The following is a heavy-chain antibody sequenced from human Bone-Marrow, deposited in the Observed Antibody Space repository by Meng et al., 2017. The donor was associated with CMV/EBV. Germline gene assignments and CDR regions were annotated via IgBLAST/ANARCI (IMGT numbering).Heavy chain of an antibody. CDR3: ARDRNRDGYIAPLNY. Sequence: ASVKVSCKASGGTFNSFSISWVRQAPGQGLEWMGWINPNSGGSNYAQKFQGRVTMTRDTSISTAYMELSRLRSDDTAVYYCARDRNRDGYIAPLNYWGQGTRVTFSS. D-gene: IGHD5-24*01. J-gene: IGHJ4*02. CDR2: INPNSGGS. CDR1: GGTFNSFS. V-gene: IGHV1-2*02.